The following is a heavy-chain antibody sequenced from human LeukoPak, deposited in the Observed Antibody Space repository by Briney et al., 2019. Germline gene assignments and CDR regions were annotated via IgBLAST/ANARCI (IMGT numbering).Heavy chain of an antibody. V-gene: IGHV4-59*01. D-gene: IGHD4-17*01. CDR1: GGSISSYY. CDR3: ARSRGVTNYYYYYMDV. CDR2: IYYSGST. Sequence: SETLSLTCTVSGGSISSYYWSWIRQPPGKGLEWIGYIYYSGSTNYNPSLKSRVTISVDTSKNQFSLKLSSVTAADTAVYYCARSRGVTNYYYYYMDVWGKGTTVTVSS. J-gene: IGHJ6*03.